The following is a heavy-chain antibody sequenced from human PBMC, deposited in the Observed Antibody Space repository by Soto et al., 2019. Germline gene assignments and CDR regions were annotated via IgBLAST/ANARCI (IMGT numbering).Heavy chain of an antibody. CDR2: ISGSGVTT. CDR3: AKDHRWGPPTYHQPTSL. V-gene: IGHV3-23*01. Sequence: HPGGSLRLSCAASGFTFSTYAMNWVRQAPGKGLEWVSTISGSGVTTYYADSVTGRFTISRENSKNTLYLQMTSLRAEDTAVYYCAKDHRWGPPTYHQPTSLWGQGTMVTVSS. D-gene: IGHD2-21*02. J-gene: IGHJ3*01. CDR1: GFTFSTYA.